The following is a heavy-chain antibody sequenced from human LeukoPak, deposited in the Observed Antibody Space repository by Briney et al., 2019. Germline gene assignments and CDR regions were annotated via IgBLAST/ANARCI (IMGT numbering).Heavy chain of an antibody. J-gene: IGHJ4*02. CDR1: GFTFSDYY. D-gene: IGHD4-17*01. CDR2: ISSSGSTI. CDR3: ARDRSNGDYAFDY. V-gene: IGHV3-11*04. Sequence: PGGSLRLSCAASGFTFSDYYMSWIRQAPGKGLEWVSYISSSGSTIYYADSVKGRFTISRDNAKNSLYLQMNSLRAEDTAVYYCARDRSNGDYAFDYWGQGALVTVSS.